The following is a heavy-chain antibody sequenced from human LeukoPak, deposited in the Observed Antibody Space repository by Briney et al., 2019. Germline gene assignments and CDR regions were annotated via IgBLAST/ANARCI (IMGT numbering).Heavy chain of an antibody. D-gene: IGHD3-22*01. CDR2: IKSKTDGGTT. V-gene: IGHV3-15*07. J-gene: IGHJ4*02. CDR1: GFTFSNAW. CDR3: TTDRTTYYDSSWYDY. Sequence: GGSLRLSCAASGFTFSNAWMNWVRRAPGKGLEWVGRIKSKTDGGTTDYAVPVKGRFTISRDDSKNTLYLQMNSLKTEDTAVYYCTTDRTTYYDSSWYDYWGQGTLVTVSS.